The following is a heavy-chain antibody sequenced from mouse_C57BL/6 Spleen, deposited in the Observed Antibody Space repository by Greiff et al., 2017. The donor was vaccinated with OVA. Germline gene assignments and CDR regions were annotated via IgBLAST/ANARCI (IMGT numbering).Heavy chain of an antibody. J-gene: IGHJ4*01. CDR1: GYTFTSYG. CDR3: AREDMGYGYGSQSLYAMDY. CDR2: IYPRSGNT. V-gene: IGHV1-81*01. Sequence: VQLQQSGAELARPGASVKLSCKASGYTFTSYGISWVKQRTGQGLEWIGEIYPRSGNTYYNEKFKGKATLTADKSSSTAYMELRSLTSEDSAVYFCAREDMGYGYGSQSLYAMDYWGQGTSVTVSS. D-gene: IGHD1-1*01.